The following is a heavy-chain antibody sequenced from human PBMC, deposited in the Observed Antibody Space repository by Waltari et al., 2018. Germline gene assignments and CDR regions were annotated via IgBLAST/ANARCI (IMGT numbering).Heavy chain of an antibody. CDR2: NYYSGST. D-gene: IGHD6-13*01. V-gene: IGHV4-39*01. CDR1: GGSISSSSYY. CDR3: ARHPGPMPPYIAAAGTYYFDY. Sequence: QLQLQESGPGLVKPSETLSLTCTVSGGSISSSSYYWGWIRQPPGKGLEWIGSNYYSGSTYSNPSLKSRVTISVDTSKNQFSLKLSSVTAADTAVYYCARHPGPMPPYIAAAGTYYFDYWGQGTLVTVSS. J-gene: IGHJ4*02.